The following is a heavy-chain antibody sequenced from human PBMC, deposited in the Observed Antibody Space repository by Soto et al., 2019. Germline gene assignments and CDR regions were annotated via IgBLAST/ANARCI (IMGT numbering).Heavy chain of an antibody. Sequence: SETLSLTCTVPGGSVSSADYYWSWIRQPPGKGLEWLGEIYHRGSTNYNPSLKSRVTIPVAKSKNQFALKLSSVTAADTAVYYGARDHRVYSSPSFWFDPWGQGTLVTVSS. D-gene: IGHD6-6*01. V-gene: IGHV4-61*08. CDR2: IYHRGST. J-gene: IGHJ5*02. CDR1: GGSVSSADYY. CDR3: ARDHRVYSSPSFWFDP.